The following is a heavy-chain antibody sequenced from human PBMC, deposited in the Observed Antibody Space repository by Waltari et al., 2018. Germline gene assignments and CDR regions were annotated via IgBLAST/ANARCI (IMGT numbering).Heavy chain of an antibody. D-gene: IGHD3-10*01. CDR3: ARVHYGAGGIDY. V-gene: IGHV4-31*03. Sequence: QVQLQESGPGLVKPSQTLSLTCTVSGGSISSGGYYWSWIRQHPGKGLEWIGYIYYSGSPNYNPSHKRRVNISVDTSKNQCARKLSSVTAADTAVYYCARVHYGAGGIDYWGQGTLVTVSS. J-gene: IGHJ4*02. CDR2: IYYSGSP. CDR1: GGSISSGGYY.